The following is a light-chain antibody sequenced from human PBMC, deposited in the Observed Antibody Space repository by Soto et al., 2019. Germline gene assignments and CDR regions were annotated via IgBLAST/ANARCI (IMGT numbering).Light chain of an antibody. CDR2: KAS. CDR1: HSIITS. CDR3: QHCDTYWT. V-gene: IGKV1-5*03. Sequence: IQMTQSPSTLSASVGDRVTITCRASHSIITSLAWYQQKPGKAPKVLIYKASSLESGVPSRFSGSGSGTEFTLTISSLQPDDFATYYCQHCDTYWTFGQGTKVEIK. J-gene: IGKJ1*01.